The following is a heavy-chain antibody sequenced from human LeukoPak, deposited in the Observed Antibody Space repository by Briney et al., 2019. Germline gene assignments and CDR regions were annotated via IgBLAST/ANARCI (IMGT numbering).Heavy chain of an antibody. V-gene: IGHV4-61*01. CDR2: IYYSGST. CDR3: AGGNGGYDSDY. J-gene: IGHJ4*02. CDR1: GGSVSSGSYY. D-gene: IGHD5-12*01. Sequence: LETLSLTCTVSGGSVSSGSYYWSWIRQPPGKGLEWIGYIYYSGSTNYSPSLKSRVTISVDTSKNQFSLKLSSVTAADTAVYYCAGGNGGYDSDYWGQGTLVTVSS.